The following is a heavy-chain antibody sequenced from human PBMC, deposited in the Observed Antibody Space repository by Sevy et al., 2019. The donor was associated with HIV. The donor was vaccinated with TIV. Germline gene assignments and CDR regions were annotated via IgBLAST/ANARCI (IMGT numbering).Heavy chain of an antibody. J-gene: IGHJ6*02. Sequence: GGSLRLSCVVSGISFTTSGMHWVRQAPGKGREWVAVISYHGRDKFYAESVKGRSTISRDNSKNMLYLQMNSLRAEDTAVYYCAKDFTGYNGMDVWGQGTMVTVSS. V-gene: IGHV3-30*18. D-gene: IGHD3-9*01. CDR2: ISYHGRDK. CDR3: AKDFTGYNGMDV. CDR1: GISFTTSG.